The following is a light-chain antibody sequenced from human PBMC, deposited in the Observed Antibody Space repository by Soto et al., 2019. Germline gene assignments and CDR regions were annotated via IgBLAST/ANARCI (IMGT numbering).Light chain of an antibody. CDR2: DVT. CDR3: SAYTRSSTVV. J-gene: IGLJ2*01. Sequence: QSALAQPASVSGSPGQSITISCTGTSSDVGGYNYVCWYQQHPGKAPKLMIYDVTNRPSGVSDRFSGSQSGNTASLRISGLQAEDEADYYCSAYTRSSTVVFGGGTKLTVL. V-gene: IGLV2-14*01. CDR1: SSDVGGYNY.